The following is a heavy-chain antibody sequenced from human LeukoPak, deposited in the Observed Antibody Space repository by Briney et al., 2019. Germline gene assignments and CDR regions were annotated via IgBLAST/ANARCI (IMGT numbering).Heavy chain of an antibody. CDR3: AKGERDIVVVPAAIFWRTCFAP. CDR1: GFTFSSYA. V-gene: IGHV3-23*01. D-gene: IGHD2-2*01. CDR2: ISGSGGST. Sequence: GGSLRLSCAASGFTFSSYAMSWVRQAPGKGLEWVSAISGSGGSTYYADSVKGRFTISRDNSKNTLYLQMNSLRAEDTAVYYFAKGERDIVVVPAAIFWRTCFAPWAQGTLVTVSS. J-gene: IGHJ5*02.